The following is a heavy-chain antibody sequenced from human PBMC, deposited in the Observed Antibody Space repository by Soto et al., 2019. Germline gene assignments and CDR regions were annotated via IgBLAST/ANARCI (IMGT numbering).Heavy chain of an antibody. Sequence: SETLSLTCAVYGGSFSGYYWSWIRQPPGKGLEWIGEINHSGSTNYNPSLKSRVTISVDTSKNQFSLKLSSVTAADTAVYYCARTRRRFLEARSGYYYGMDVWGQGTTVTVSS. CDR3: ARTRRRFLEARSGYYYGMDV. CDR2: INHSGST. CDR1: GGSFSGYY. V-gene: IGHV4-34*01. D-gene: IGHD3-3*01. J-gene: IGHJ6*02.